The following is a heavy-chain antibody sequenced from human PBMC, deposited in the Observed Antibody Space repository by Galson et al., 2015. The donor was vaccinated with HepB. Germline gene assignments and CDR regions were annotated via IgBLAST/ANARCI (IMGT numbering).Heavy chain of an antibody. D-gene: IGHD2-2*01. J-gene: IGHJ4*01. CDR3: ARHESESKTYAADN. CDR1: GGSISSSSYY. CDR2: FYYTGNT. V-gene: IGHV4-39*01. Sequence: TLSLTCTVSGGSISSSSYYWGWLRQPPGKGLEWIGSFYYTGNTHFNPSLKSRVTISGDTSKNQFSLKLNSVTAADTAVYYCARHESESKTYAADNWGQEPWSPSPQ.